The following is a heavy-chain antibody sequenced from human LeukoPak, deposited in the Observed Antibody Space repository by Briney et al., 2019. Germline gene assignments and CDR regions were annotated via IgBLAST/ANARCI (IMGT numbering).Heavy chain of an antibody. Sequence: SETLSLTCTVSGDSVSSVSYYWSWIRQPPGKGLEWIGYIYYSGSTNYNPSLKSRVTISVDTSENQFSLKLTSVTAADTAVYYCAREVTTVTTFDYWGQGTLVTVPS. D-gene: IGHD4-17*01. J-gene: IGHJ4*02. V-gene: IGHV4-61*01. CDR2: IYYSGST. CDR1: GDSVSSVSYY. CDR3: AREVTTVTTFDY.